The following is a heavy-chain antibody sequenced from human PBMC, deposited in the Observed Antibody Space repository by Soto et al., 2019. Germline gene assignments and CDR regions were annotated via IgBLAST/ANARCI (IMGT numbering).Heavy chain of an antibody. CDR3: AKNGDRGCSQGY. V-gene: IGHV4-4*02. D-gene: IGHD7-27*01. CDR2: IYHSGTT. CDR1: GDSVSSSW. J-gene: IGHJ4*02. Sequence: QVQLQESGPGLVKPSETLSLTCAVSGDSVSSSWWRWVRQPPGKGLEWIGEIYHSGTTNYNPSLKSRVTIAEDQSNNQFSLKLASVTAADTAVYYCAKNGDRGCSQGYWGQGTVVSVSS.